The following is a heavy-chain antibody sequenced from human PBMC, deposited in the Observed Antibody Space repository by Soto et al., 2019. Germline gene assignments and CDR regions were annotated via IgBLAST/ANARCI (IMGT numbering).Heavy chain of an antibody. Sequence: PGGSLRLSCAASGFTVSSNYMSWVRQAPGKGLEWVSVIYSGGSTYYADSVKGRFTISRDNSKNTLYLQMNSLRAEDTAVYYCASPGSGSFPGPFDYWGQGTLVTVSS. CDR1: GFTVSSNY. V-gene: IGHV3-66*01. CDR3: ASPGSGSFPGPFDY. D-gene: IGHD3-10*01. CDR2: IYSGGST. J-gene: IGHJ4*02.